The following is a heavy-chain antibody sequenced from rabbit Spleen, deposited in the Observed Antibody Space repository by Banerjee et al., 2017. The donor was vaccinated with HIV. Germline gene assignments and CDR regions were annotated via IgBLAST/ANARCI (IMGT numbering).Heavy chain of an antibody. Sequence: QEQLEESGGDLVKPEGSLTLTCTASGFSFCSSYWICWVCQAPGKGLEWIACIYTSSGNTYYASWAKGRFTISKTSSTTVTLQMTSLTAADTATYFCARGYADSYRPYYFNLWGPGTLVTVS. CDR2: IYTSSGNT. J-gene: IGHJ4*01. CDR1: GFSFCSSYW. D-gene: IGHD4-2*01. V-gene: IGHV1S45*01. CDR3: ARGYADSYRPYYFNL.